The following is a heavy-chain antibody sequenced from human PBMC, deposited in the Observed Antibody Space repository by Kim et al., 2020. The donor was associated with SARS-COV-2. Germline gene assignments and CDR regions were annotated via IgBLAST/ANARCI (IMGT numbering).Heavy chain of an antibody. D-gene: IGHD6-13*01. J-gene: IGHJ4*02. Sequence: YADSVKGRLTISRDNAKTSLYLQMNSLRADDTALYYCTRSADPGIAAAGDYWGQGTLVTVSS. CDR3: TRSADPGIAAAGDY. V-gene: IGHV3-20*03.